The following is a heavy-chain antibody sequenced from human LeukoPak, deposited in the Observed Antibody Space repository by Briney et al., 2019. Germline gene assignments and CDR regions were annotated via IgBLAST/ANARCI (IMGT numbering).Heavy chain of an antibody. CDR2: VYSGGST. V-gene: IGHV3-66*01. CDR3: ASLVSYYYDSSGSPPGRSSEAFDI. Sequence: GGSLRLSCVASGFTFRTYWMSWVRQAPGKGLEWVSVVYSGGSTYYADSVKGRFTISRDNSQNTLYLQMNSLRAEDTAVYYCASLVSYYYDSSGSPPGRSSEAFDIWGQGTMVTVSS. J-gene: IGHJ3*02. D-gene: IGHD3-22*01. CDR1: GFTFRTYW.